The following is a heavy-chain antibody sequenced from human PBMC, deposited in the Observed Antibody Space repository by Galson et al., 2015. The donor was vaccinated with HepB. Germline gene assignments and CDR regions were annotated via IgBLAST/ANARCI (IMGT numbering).Heavy chain of an antibody. CDR2: VNPTAGNT. CDR1: EYTFTNYF. Sequence: SVKVSCKASEYTFTNYFLHWIRQAPGQGLEWLGKVNPTAGNTYYAQNFQDRLSLTRDKSTSTIYMELSSLKSDDTAVYYCARDRAHGYGDQLHAFDIWGQGTIVTVSS. V-gene: IGHV1-46*01. J-gene: IGHJ3*02. CDR3: ARDRAHGYGDQLHAFDI. D-gene: IGHD5-18*01.